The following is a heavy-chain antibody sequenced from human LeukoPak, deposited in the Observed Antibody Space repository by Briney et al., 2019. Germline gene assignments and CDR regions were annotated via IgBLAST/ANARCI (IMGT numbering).Heavy chain of an antibody. CDR3: ARENSGSYGEFDY. Sequence: SETLPLTCTVSGGSISSYYWSWIRQPAGKGLEWIGRIYTSGSTNYNASLKSRVSMSVDTSKNQFSLKLSSVTAADTAVFYCARENSGSYGEFDYWGQGTLVTVSS. CDR2: IYTSGST. CDR1: GGSISSYY. D-gene: IGHD1-26*01. J-gene: IGHJ4*02. V-gene: IGHV4-4*07.